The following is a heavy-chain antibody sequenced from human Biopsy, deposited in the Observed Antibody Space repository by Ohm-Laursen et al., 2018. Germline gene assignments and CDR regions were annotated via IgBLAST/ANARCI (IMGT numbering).Heavy chain of an antibody. CDR2: VYYTGST. CDR3: ARDRGYYSDRTVPGYFDL. V-gene: IGHV4-59*01. CDR1: GDSISSCY. J-gene: IGHJ2*01. Sequence: SETLSLTCLVSGDSISSCYWSWIRQPPGKGLEWIGYVYYTGSTDYNPSLQSRVTISVDTSKNHFSLRLRSVTPADTAIYYCARDRGYYSDRTVPGYFDLWGRGTLVTVSS. D-gene: IGHD3-22*01.